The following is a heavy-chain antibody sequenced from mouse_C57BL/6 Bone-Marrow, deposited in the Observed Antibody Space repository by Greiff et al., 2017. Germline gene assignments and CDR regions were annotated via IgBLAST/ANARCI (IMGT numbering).Heavy chain of an antibody. J-gene: IGHJ4*01. CDR3: ARSRGCYYAMDY. Sequence: QVQLQQPGAELVKPGASVKLSCKASGYTFTSYWMHWVKQRPGQGLEWLGMIHPNSGSTNYNEKFKSKATLTVDKSSSTAYMQLSSLTSEDSAVDDCARSRGCYYAMDYWGQGTSVTVSS. V-gene: IGHV1-64*01. CDR1: GYTFTSYW. CDR2: IHPNSGST.